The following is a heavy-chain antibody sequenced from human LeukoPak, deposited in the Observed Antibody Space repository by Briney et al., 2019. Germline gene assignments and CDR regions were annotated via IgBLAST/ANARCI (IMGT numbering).Heavy chain of an antibody. CDR3: AELGITMIGGV. D-gene: IGHD3-10*02. V-gene: IGHV3-48*04. CDR2: ISSSSSTI. J-gene: IGHJ6*04. CDR1: GFTFSSYS. Sequence: GGSLRLSCAASGFTFSSYSMNWVGQAPGKGPEWVSYISSSSSTIYYADSVKGRFTISRDNAKNSLYLQMNSLRAEDTAVYYCAELGITMIGGVWGKGTTVTISS.